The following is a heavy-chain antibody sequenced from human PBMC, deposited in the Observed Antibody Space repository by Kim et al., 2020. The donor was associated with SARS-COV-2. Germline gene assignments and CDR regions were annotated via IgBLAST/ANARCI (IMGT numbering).Heavy chain of an antibody. J-gene: IGHJ4*02. CDR1: GGSVSSGSYY. Sequence: SETLSLTCTVSGGSVSSGSYYWSWIRQPPGKGLEWIGYIYYSGSTNYNPSLKSRVTISVDTSKNQFSLKLSSVTAADTAVYYCARFPRFGEYTFDYWGQGTLVTVSS. CDR3: ARFPRFGEYTFDY. V-gene: IGHV4-61*01. D-gene: IGHD3-10*02. CDR2: IYYSGST.